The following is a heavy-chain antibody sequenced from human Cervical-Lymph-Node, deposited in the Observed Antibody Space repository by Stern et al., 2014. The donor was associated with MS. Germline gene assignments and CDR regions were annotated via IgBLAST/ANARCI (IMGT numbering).Heavy chain of an antibody. CDR3: TRGWSA. CDR1: GYTFTSDD. V-gene: IGHV1-8*01. Sequence: VQLVESGAEVKKPGASVQVSCKASGYTFTSDDINWVRQVPGQGLEWMGWMNHDSGDTGYAQKFRGKFTITRDLSISTAYMEMSSLKFEDTAVYYCTRGWSAWGQGTLVTVSS. CDR2: MNHDSGDT. J-gene: IGHJ4*02. D-gene: IGHD3-3*01.